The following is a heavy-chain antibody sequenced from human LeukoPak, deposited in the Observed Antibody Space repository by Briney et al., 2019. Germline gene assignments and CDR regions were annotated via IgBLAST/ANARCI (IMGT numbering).Heavy chain of an antibody. V-gene: IGHV3-30*03. CDR2: LSHDEAHN. Sequence: GGSLRLSCVASGLTFSNYGMHWVRQAPGKGLEWVAVLSHDEAHNYYADSVKGRFTIYRDISKSTLYLQMNSLRDDDTALYYCARDVDLALDYWGPGTLVTVSS. J-gene: IGHJ4*02. CDR3: ARDVDLALDY. CDR1: GLTFSNYG.